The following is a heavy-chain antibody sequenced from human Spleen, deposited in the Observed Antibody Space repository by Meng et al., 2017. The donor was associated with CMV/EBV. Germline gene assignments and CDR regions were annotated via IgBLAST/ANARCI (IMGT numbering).Heavy chain of an antibody. CDR1: GFTFSRYW. D-gene: IGHD3-22*01. CDR2: INSDGSST. CDR3: ARDDTSAQGR. Sequence: LSCAASGFTFSRYWMHWVRQAPGKGLVWVSRINSDGSSTTYADSVKGRFTISRDNAKNTLYLQMNSLRVDDTAVYYCARDDTSAQGRWGQGTLVTVSS. J-gene: IGHJ4*02. V-gene: IGHV3-74*03.